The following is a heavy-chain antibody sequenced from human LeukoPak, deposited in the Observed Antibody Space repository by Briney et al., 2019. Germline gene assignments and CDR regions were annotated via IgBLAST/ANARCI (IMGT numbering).Heavy chain of an antibody. CDR2: IYYSGST. J-gene: IGHJ4*02. CDR1: GFTFDDYG. D-gene: IGHD5-24*01. V-gene: IGHV4-38-2*01. Sequence: GSLRLSCAASGFTFDDYGMSWVRQAPGKGLEWIGSIYYSGSTYYNPSLKSRVTISVDTSKNQFSLKLSSVTAADTAVYYCARTKMATHYFDYWGQGTLVTVSS. CDR3: ARTKMATHYFDY.